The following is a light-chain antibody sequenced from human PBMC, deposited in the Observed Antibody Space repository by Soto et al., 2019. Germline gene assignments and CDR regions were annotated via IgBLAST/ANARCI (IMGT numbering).Light chain of an antibody. J-gene: IGKJ1*01. CDR2: ATS. Sequence: EIVLTQSPSTLSLSSGERSTLSCRSSQSVINYLAWYQQKPGQAPRLLIYATSNRATGIPDRFSGSGSGTDFTLTISRLEPEDFAVYYCQQYGSSGTFGQGTKVDI. V-gene: IGKV3-20*01. CDR3: QQYGSSGT. CDR1: QSVINY.